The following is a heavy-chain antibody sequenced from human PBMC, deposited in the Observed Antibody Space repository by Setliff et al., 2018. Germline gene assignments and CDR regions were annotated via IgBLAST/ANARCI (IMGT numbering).Heavy chain of an antibody. J-gene: IGHJ6*02. CDR3: ARSAGYSSSWYNYYYGMDV. CDR2: IYHSGST. V-gene: IGHV4-38-2*01. Sequence: SETLSLTCAVSGYSISSGYYWGWIRQPPGKGLEWIGSIYHSGSTYYNPSLKSRVTISVDTSKNQFSLKLSSVTAADTAVYYCARSAGYSSSWYNYYYGMDVWSQGTTVTGS. D-gene: IGHD6-13*01. CDR1: GYSISSGYY.